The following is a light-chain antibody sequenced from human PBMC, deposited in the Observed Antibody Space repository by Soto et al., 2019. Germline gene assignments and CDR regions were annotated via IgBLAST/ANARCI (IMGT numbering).Light chain of an antibody. Sequence: EIVLTQSPATLSLSPGERATLSCRASQSVSSYLAWYQQKPGHAPRLLIYDASTRATGIPARFSGSGSGTDFTLTISSLEPEDFAVYYCQQRSNWPCTFGQGTKVQIK. J-gene: IGKJ1*01. V-gene: IGKV3-11*01. CDR2: DAS. CDR3: QQRSNWPCT. CDR1: QSVSSY.